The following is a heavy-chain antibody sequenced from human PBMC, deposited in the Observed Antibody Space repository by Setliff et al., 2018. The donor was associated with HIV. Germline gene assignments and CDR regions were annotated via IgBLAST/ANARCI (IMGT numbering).Heavy chain of an antibody. CDR2: ISGSGGST. D-gene: IGHD4-17*01. Sequence: GGSLRLSCAASGFTFSSYAMSWVRQAPGKGLEWVSAISGSGGSTYYADSVKGRSTISRDNAKNTLYLQMNSLRAEDTAVYHCARLCLRCKGLIYDYMDVWGKGTTVTVSS. CDR1: GFTFSSYA. V-gene: IGHV3-23*01. CDR3: ARLCLRCKGLIYDYMDV. J-gene: IGHJ6*03.